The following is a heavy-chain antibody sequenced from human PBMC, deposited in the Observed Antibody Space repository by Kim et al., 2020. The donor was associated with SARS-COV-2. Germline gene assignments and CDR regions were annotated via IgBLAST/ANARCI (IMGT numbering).Heavy chain of an antibody. D-gene: IGHD6-13*01. CDR3: ARNEISGWFKFDV. J-gene: IGHJ3*01. Sequence: SETLSLTCAVSGSSIGIHYYWAWIRQPPGRGLEWIASIAHSGHIYFNPSPQSRVAMSVDASQKEFFVNLTSVTAADTALYFCARNEISGWFKFDVWGRGRLVTVSS. V-gene: IGHV4-38-2*01. CDR1: GSSIGIHYY. CDR2: IAHSGHI.